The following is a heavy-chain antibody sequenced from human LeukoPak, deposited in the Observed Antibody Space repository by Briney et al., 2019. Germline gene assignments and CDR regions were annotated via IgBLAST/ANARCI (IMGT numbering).Heavy chain of an antibody. D-gene: IGHD2-2*01. CDR3: AKGFSSTSKHFEY. CDR1: GFTFSSYG. V-gene: IGHV3-23*01. CDR2: ISGSGGST. J-gene: IGHJ4*02. Sequence: GGSLRLSCAASGFTFSSYGMSWVRQTPGKGLEWVSTISGSGGSTYFADSVKGRFTISRDNSRNTLYLQMDSLRAEDTAVYYCAKGFSSTSKHFEYWGQGTLVTVSS.